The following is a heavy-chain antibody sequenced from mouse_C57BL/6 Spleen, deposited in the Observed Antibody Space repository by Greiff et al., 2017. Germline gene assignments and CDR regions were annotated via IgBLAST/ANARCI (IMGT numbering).Heavy chain of an antibody. Sequence: QVTLKECGPGILQSSQTLSLTCSFSGFSLSTSGMGVSWIRQPSGKGLEWLAHIYWDDDKRYNPSLKSRLTISKDTSRNQVFLKITSVDTADTATYYCARQSITSEGYFDVWGTGTTVTVSS. CDR1: GFSLSTSGMG. D-gene: IGHD1-1*01. V-gene: IGHV8-12*01. CDR2: IYWDDDK. CDR3: ARQSITSEGYFDV. J-gene: IGHJ1*03.